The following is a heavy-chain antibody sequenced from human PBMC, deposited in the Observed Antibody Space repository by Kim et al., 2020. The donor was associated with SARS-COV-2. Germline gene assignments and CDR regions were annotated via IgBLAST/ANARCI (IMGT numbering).Heavy chain of an antibody. Sequence: NQYYAAALKGRFTISRDKSKNTLYLQMNSLRAEDTAVYYCAREFNGAGSDYWGQGTLVTVSS. D-gene: IGHD1-26*01. V-gene: IGHV3-33*01. J-gene: IGHJ4*02. CDR3: AREFNGAGSDY. CDR2: NQ.